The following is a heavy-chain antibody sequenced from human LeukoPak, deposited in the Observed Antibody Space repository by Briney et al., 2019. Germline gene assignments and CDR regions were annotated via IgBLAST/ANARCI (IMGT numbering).Heavy chain of an antibody. V-gene: IGHV4-31*03. D-gene: IGHD5-18*01. Sequence: SQTLSLTCTVSGGSISGAGYYWSWIRQHPGKGLEWIGYIYYNGNTYYNPSLKSRITTSIDTSKNHFSLKLSSVTAADTAVYYCARLGGPSYGENWFDPWGQGTLVTVSS. CDR1: GGSISGAGYY. CDR3: ARLGGPSYGENWFDP. J-gene: IGHJ5*02. CDR2: IYYNGNT.